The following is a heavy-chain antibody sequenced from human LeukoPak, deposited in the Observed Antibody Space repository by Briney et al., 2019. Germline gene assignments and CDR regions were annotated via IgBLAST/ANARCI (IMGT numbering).Heavy chain of an antibody. Sequence: GASVKVSCKASGYTFTSYAMNWVRQAPGQGLEWMGWINTNTGNPTYAQGFTGRFVSSLDTSVSTAYLQISSLKAKDTAVYYCARSLSGVRQQLAPWGQGTLVAVSS. CDR3: ARSLSGVRQQLAP. CDR1: GYTFTSYA. D-gene: IGHD6-13*01. J-gene: IGHJ5*02. V-gene: IGHV7-4-1*02. CDR2: INTNTGNP.